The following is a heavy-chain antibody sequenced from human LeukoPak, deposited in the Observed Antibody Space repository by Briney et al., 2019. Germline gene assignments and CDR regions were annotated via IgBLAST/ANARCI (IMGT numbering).Heavy chain of an antibody. CDR1: GFTFSSYG. CDR2: IRYDGSNK. CDR3: ARQTYSSSWYYFDY. D-gene: IGHD6-13*01. Sequence: GGSLRLSCAASGFTFSSYGMHWVRRAPGKGLEWVAFIRYDGSNKYYADSVKGRFTISRDNSKNTLYLQMNSLRAEDTAVYYCARQTYSSSWYYFDYWGQGTLVTVSS. J-gene: IGHJ4*02. V-gene: IGHV3-30*02.